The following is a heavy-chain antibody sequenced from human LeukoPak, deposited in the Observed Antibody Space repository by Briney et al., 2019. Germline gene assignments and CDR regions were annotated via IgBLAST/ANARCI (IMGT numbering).Heavy chain of an antibody. Sequence: PGGSLRLSCAASGFTFSNYGMSWVRQAPGKGLQGVSVISHSGVNTYYADSVKGRFTISRDSSKNTLFLQMNSLRAEDTAVYYCAKVSSSSCYGWNDYWGQGTLVTVSS. CDR1: GFTFSNYG. V-gene: IGHV3-23*01. CDR2: ISHSGVNT. D-gene: IGHD2-2*01. J-gene: IGHJ4*02. CDR3: AKVSSSSCYGWNDY.